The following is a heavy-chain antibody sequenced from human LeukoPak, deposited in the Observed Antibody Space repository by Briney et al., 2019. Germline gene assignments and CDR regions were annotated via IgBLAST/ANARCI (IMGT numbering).Heavy chain of an antibody. D-gene: IGHD3-22*01. J-gene: IGHJ3*02. CDR1: GGSISSYY. V-gene: IGHV4-59*01. Sequence: KPSETLSLTCTVSGGSISSYYWSWIRQPPGKGLEWIGCIYYSGSTNYNPSLKSRVTISVDTSKNQFSLKLSSVTAADTAVYYCARAFLDYYDSSGYYHDAFDIWGQGTMVTVSS. CDR3: ARAFLDYYDSSGYYHDAFDI. CDR2: IYYSGST.